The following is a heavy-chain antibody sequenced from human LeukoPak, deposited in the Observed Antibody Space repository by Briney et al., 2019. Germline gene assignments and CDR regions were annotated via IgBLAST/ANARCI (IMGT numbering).Heavy chain of an antibody. CDR1: GYSFSNYG. CDR3: ARDCGYQCLFDY. J-gene: IGHJ4*02. Sequence: GASVKVSCKASGYSFSNYGISWVRQAPGQGLEWMGWISGYNGNTNYAQKFQGRVTMTTDTSTSTACVELRSLRSDDTAVYYCARDCGYQCLFDYWGQGTLVTVSS. CDR2: ISGYNGNT. D-gene: IGHD5-12*01. V-gene: IGHV1-18*01.